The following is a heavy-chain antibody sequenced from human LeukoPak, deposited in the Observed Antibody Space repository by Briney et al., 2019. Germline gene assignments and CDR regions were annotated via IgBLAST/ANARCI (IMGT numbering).Heavy chain of an antibody. J-gene: IGHJ4*02. CDR3: ARDRTPAADYEFDY. CDR2: MNPNSGNT. CDR1: GYTFTSYD. D-gene: IGHD6-13*01. V-gene: IGHV1-8*01. Sequence: GASVKVSCKASGYTFTSYDINWVRQATGQGLEWMGWMNPNSGNTGYAQKFQGRVTMTRNTSISTAYIELSSLRSEDTAVYYCARDRTPAADYEFDYWGQGTLVTVSS.